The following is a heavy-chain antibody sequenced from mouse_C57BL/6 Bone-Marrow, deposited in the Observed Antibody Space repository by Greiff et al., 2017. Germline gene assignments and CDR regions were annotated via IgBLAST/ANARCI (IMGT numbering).Heavy chain of an antibody. J-gene: IGHJ3*01. CDR2: INPNNGGT. Sequence: EVQLQQSGPELVKPGASVKISCKASGYTFTDYYMNWVKQSHGRSLEWIGDINPNNGGTSYNQKFKGKATLTVDKSSSTAYMELRSLTSEDSAVXYCAREAYWGQGTLVTVSA. V-gene: IGHV1-26*01. CDR1: GYTFTDYY. CDR3: AREAY.